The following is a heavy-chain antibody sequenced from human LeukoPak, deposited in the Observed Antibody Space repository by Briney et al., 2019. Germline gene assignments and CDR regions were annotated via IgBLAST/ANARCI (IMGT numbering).Heavy chain of an antibody. J-gene: IGHJ4*02. CDR2: ISGSGGST. Sequence: GGSLRLSCAASGFTFSSYGMSWVRQAPGKGLEWVSAISGSGGSTYYADSVKGRFTISRDNSKNTLYLQMNSLRAEDTAVYYCARTTSTSHLEDYWGQGTLVTVSS. V-gene: IGHV3-23*01. CDR1: GFTFSSYG. D-gene: IGHD2-2*01. CDR3: ARTTSTSHLEDY.